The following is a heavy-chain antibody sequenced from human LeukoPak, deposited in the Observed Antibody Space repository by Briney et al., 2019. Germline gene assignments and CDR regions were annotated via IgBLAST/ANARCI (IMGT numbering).Heavy chain of an antibody. CDR3: ASVYKNGMDV. CDR1: GYTFTSYA. D-gene: IGHD5-24*01. CDR2: INPSGDTT. V-gene: IGHV1-46*01. Sequence: GASVKVSCKASGYTFTSYAMNWVRQAPGQGLEWMAIINPSGDTTSHAQKFQGRVTMTRDTSASTVYMELSSLRSEDTAVYYCASVYKNGMDVWGQGTTVTVSS. J-gene: IGHJ6*02.